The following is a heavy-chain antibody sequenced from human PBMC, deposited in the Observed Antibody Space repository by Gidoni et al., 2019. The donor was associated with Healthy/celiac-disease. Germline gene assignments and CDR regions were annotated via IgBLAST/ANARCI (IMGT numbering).Heavy chain of an antibody. CDR1: GGSNSRGGFY. D-gene: IGHD3-3*01. J-gene: IGHJ4*02. Sequence: QVQLQESGPGLVKPSQTLSLTCTVSGGSNSRGGFYWSWIRQHPGKGLEWIGYIYYSGSTYYNPSLKSRVTISVDTSKNQFSLKLSSVTAADTAVYYCARVVGLITIFGGAPNYFDYWGQGTLVTVSS. CDR3: ARVVGLITIFGGAPNYFDY. V-gene: IGHV4-31*03. CDR2: IYYSGST.